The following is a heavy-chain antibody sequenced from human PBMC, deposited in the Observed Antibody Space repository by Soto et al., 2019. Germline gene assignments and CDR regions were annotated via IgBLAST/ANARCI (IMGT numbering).Heavy chain of an antibody. J-gene: IGHJ4*02. Sequence: SSEPLSLTCTVSGGSISSYYWSWIRQPAGKGLEWIGRIYTSGSTNYNPPLKSRVTMSEDTSNNQFSLKLSSGTAADTAVYYCAREGGTVTTQPYYFDYWGQGTLVTVSS. CDR2: IYTSGST. D-gene: IGHD4-4*01. CDR1: GGSISSYY. CDR3: AREGGTVTTQPYYFDY. V-gene: IGHV4-4*07.